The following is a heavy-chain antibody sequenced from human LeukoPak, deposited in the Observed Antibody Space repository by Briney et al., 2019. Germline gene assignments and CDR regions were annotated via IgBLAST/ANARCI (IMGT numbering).Heavy chain of an antibody. J-gene: IGHJ6*02. Sequence: GGSLRLSCAASGFTFSSYAMHWVRQAPGKGLEWVAVISYDGSNKYYADSVKGRFTISRDNSKNTLYLQMNSLRAEDTAVYYCARQEVFFGDYGMDVWGQGTTVTVSS. V-gene: IGHV3-30-3*01. D-gene: IGHD3-16*01. CDR1: GFTFSSYA. CDR3: ARQEVFFGDYGMDV. CDR2: ISYDGSNK.